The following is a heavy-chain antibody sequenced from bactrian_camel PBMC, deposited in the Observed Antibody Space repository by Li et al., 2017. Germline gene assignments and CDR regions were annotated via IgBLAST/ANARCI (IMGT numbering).Heavy chain of an antibody. Sequence: HVQLVESGGTLVQPGGSLRLSCEASGVTFSSTWMTWVRQAPGKGLEWVSTIITDGSRTYYADSVKGRFTISRDNAKNTVYLQMNSLKPEDTAVYYCVRSNGWYDFGYWGQGTQVTVS. CDR2: IITDGSRT. D-gene: IGHD6*01. J-gene: IGHJ6*01. CDR3: VRSNGWYDFGY. V-gene: IGHV3S6*01. CDR1: GVTFSSTW.